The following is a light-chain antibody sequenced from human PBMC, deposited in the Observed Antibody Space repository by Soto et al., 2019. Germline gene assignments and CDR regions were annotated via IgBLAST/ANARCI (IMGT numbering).Light chain of an antibody. CDR2: AAS. V-gene: IGKV1-8*01. J-gene: IGKJ1*01. CDR3: QQYNSYSA. CDR1: QGISSY. Sequence: AIRMTQSPSSLSASTGDRVTITSRASQGISSYLAWYQQKPGKAPKLLIYAASTLQSGVPSRFSGSGSGTDFTLTVSCLQSEDFATYYCQQYNSYSAFGQGTKVDIK.